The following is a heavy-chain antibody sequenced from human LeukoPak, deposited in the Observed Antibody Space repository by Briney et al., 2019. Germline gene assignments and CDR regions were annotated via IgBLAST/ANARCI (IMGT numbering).Heavy chain of an antibody. CDR2: IHYSGRT. CDR1: SGSISSYF. CDR3: ARGNTEFGRGRNGFNP. Sequence: PSETLSLTCIVSSGSISSYFWSWIRQPPGKRLEWIGYIHYSGRTYYNPSLKSRFTMSLDTSRNNFSLPLTSATAADPPVYYFARGNTEFGRGRNGFNPWGQRSRVTVSS. J-gene: IGHJ5*02. V-gene: IGHV4-59*01. D-gene: IGHD3-16*01.